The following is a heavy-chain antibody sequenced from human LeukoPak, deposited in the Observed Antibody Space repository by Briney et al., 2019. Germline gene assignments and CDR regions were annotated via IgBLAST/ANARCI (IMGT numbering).Heavy chain of an antibody. Sequence: SETLSLTCTVSGGSISNYYWSWIRQPPGKGLEWIGYIYHSGSTYYNPSLKSRVTISVDRSKNQFSLKLSSVTAADTAVYYCARDSFSDFWSGTGWYYYYMDVWGKGTTVTVSS. CDR2: IYHSGST. D-gene: IGHD3-3*01. CDR3: ARDSFSDFWSGTGWYYYYMDV. J-gene: IGHJ6*03. V-gene: IGHV4-59*12. CDR1: GGSISNYY.